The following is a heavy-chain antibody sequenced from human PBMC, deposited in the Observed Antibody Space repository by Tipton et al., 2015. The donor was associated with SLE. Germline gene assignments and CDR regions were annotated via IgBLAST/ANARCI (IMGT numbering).Heavy chain of an antibody. V-gene: IGHV3-53*04. J-gene: IGHJ6*02. Sequence: QLVQSGGGLVQPGGSLRLSCAASGFTVSSNYMSWGRQAPGKGLEWVSVIYSGGSTYYADSVKGRFTISRANSKNTLYLQMNSLRAEDTAVYYCARGGNYGVEYYYCMDVWGQGTTVPVSS. CDR1: GFTVSSNY. CDR3: ARGGNYGVEYYYCMDV. D-gene: IGHD4-17*01. CDR2: IYSGGST.